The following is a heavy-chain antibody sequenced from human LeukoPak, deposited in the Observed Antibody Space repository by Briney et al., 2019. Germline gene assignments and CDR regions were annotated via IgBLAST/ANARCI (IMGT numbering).Heavy chain of an antibody. D-gene: IGHD1-26*01. Sequence: GGSLRLSCAASGFTFSSYTMSWVRQAPGKGLEWVSAISGSGGSTYYADSVKGRFTISRDNSKNTLYLQMNSLRAEDTAVYYCAKGVGSYGSFGAFDIWGQGTMVTVSS. CDR2: ISGSGGST. J-gene: IGHJ3*02. CDR1: GFTFSSYT. CDR3: AKGVGSYGSFGAFDI. V-gene: IGHV3-23*01.